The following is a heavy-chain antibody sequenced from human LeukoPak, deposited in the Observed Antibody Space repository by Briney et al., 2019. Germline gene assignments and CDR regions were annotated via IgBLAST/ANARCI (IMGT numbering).Heavy chain of an antibody. D-gene: IGHD2-15*01. CDR3: AGGRSGYYYYMDV. Sequence: SETLSLTCTVSGGSISSYYWSWIRQPPGKGLEWMGYIYYSGSTNYNPSLKSRVTISVDTSKNQFSLKLSSVTAADTAVYYCAGGRSGYYYYMDVWGKGTTVTISS. J-gene: IGHJ6*03. V-gene: IGHV4-59*01. CDR1: GGSISSYY. CDR2: IYYSGST.